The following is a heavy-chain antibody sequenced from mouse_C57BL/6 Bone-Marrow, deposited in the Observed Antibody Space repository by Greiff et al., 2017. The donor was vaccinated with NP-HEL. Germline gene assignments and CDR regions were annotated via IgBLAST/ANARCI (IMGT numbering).Heavy chain of an antibody. CDR1: GFNIKDDY. J-gene: IGHJ2*01. Sequence: VQLKESGAELVRPGASVKLSCTASGFNIKDDYMHWVKQRPEQGLEWIGWIDPENGDTEYASKFQGKATITADTSSNTAYLQLSSLTSEDTAVYYCTTEIYLDYWGQGTLSQSPQ. V-gene: IGHV14-4*01. CDR2: IDPENGDT. CDR3: TTEIYLDY.